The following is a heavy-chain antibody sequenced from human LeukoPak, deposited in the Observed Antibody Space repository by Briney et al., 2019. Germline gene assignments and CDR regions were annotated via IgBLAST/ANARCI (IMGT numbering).Heavy chain of an antibody. CDR1: GYTFTIYG. CDR2: ISAYNGNT. D-gene: IGHD3-10*01. Sequence: ASVKVSFKASGYTFTIYGISWVRQAPGQGLEWMGWISAYNGNTNYAQKLQGRVTMTTDTSTSTAYMELRSLRSDDTAVYYCARDLTMVRGVIRYYFDYWGQGTLVTVSS. V-gene: IGHV1-18*04. J-gene: IGHJ4*02. CDR3: ARDLTMVRGVIRYYFDY.